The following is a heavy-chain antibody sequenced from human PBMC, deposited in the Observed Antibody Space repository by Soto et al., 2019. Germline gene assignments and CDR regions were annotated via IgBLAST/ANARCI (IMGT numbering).Heavy chain of an antibody. D-gene: IGHD3-22*01. CDR3: ARALDYYDSSRYTNWLDL. CDR2: ISAYNGNT. J-gene: IGHJ5*02. CDR1: GYTFTSYG. V-gene: IGHV1-18*01. Sequence: ASVKVSCKASGYTFTSYGISWVGQAPGQGVEWMGWISAYNGNTNYAQKLQGRVTMTTDTSTSTAYMELRSLRSDDTAVYYCARALDYYDSSRYTNWLDLWGQGTLVTVSS.